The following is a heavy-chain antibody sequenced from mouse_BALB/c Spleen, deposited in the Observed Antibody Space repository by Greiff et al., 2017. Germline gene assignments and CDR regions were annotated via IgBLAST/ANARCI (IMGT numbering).Heavy chain of an antibody. V-gene: IGHV2-6-7*01. CDR2: LWGDGST. J-gene: IGHJ4*01. CDR1: GFSLTGYG. CDR3: ARDTPSDGYYVGYYAMDY. Sequence: QVQLKESGPGLVAPSQSLSITCTVSGFSLTGYGVNWVRQPPGKGLEWLGMLWGDGSTDYNSALKSRLSISKDNSKSQVFLKMNSLQTDDTARYYCARDTPSDGYYVGYYAMDYWGQGTSVTVSS. D-gene: IGHD2-3*01.